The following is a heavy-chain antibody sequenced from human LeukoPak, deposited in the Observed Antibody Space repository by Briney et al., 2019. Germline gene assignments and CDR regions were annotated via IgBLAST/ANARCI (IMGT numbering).Heavy chain of an antibody. V-gene: IGHV3-21*01. Sequence: GGSRRLSCAASGFTFSSYSMNWVRQAPGRGLEWVSSISSSSGYIYYADSVKGRFTISRDNAKNSLYLQMNSLRAEDTAVYYCARDQAIVVVVAATFFDYWGQGTLVTVSS. CDR1: GFTFSSYS. CDR3: ARDQAIVVVVAATFFDY. CDR2: ISSSSGYI. D-gene: IGHD2-15*01. J-gene: IGHJ4*02.